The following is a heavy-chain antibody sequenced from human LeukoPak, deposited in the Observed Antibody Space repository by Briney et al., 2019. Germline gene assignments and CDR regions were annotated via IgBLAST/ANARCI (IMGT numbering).Heavy chain of an antibody. J-gene: IGHJ4*02. CDR3: ARGGYCSNVVCYTSRSLDY. Sequence: PGGSLRLSCVASGITFSDYYMNWIRQAPGKGLKWVSYISGSGSTKYYADSVKGRFTISRDNAKNSLYLQMNSLRAEDTAVYYCARGGYCSNVVCYTSRSLDYWGQGTLVTVSS. D-gene: IGHD2-8*01. V-gene: IGHV3-11*01. CDR1: GITFSDYY. CDR2: ISGSGSTK.